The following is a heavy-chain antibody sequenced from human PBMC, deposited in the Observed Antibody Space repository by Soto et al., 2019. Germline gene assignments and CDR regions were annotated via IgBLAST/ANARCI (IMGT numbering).Heavy chain of an antibody. D-gene: IGHD6-13*01. CDR1: GGTFSSYA. Sequence: SVKVSCKASGGTFSSYAISWVRQAPGQGLEWMGGIIPIFGTANYAQKFQGRVTITADESTSTAYMELSSLRSEDTAVYYCARIAAAGPYYYYYYGMDVWGQGTTVTVS. CDR2: IIPIFGTA. CDR3: ARIAAAGPYYYYYYGMDV. J-gene: IGHJ6*02. V-gene: IGHV1-69*13.